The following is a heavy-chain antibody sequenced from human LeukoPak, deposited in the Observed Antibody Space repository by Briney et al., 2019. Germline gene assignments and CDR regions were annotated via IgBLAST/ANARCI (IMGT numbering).Heavy chain of an antibody. V-gene: IGHV3-48*03. Sequence: GGSLRLSCAASGFTFSSYEMTWVRQAPGKGLEWVSYISSTGNTIYYADSVKGRFTFSRDNAKNSLYLQMNSLRAEDTAVYYCARRLEYSGSKGVFDYWGQGTLVTVSS. J-gene: IGHJ4*02. CDR3: ARRLEYSGSKGVFDY. CDR2: ISSTGNTI. CDR1: GFTFSSYE. D-gene: IGHD1-26*01.